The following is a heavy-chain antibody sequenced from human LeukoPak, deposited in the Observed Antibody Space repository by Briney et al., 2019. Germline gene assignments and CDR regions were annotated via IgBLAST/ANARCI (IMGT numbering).Heavy chain of an antibody. CDR3: AAQGGRTGAYDP. V-gene: IGHV3-64*01. CDR2: IDPNGEAS. J-gene: IGHJ5*02. CDR1: GFTFSGCV. D-gene: IGHD3/OR15-3a*01. Sequence: TGGSLRLSCAASGFTFSGCVMLWVRQAPGRGLEYVSSIDPNGEASYYANSVKGRFSISRDNSNNMLYLQMGSLTSADMGVYYCAAQGGRTGAYDPWRQGTLVTVAS.